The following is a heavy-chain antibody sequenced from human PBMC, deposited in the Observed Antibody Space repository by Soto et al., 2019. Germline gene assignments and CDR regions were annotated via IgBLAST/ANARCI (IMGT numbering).Heavy chain of an antibody. J-gene: IGHJ5*02. Sequence: SETLSLTCAVSGYSISSGYYWGWLRQPPGKGLEWIGGIYHSGSTYYNPSLKSRVTISVDTSNNQFSLKLSSVTAADTAVYYCARAPAMWANWFDPWGQGTLVTVSS. D-gene: IGHD5-18*01. CDR2: IYHSGST. V-gene: IGHV4-38-2*01. CDR1: GYSISSGYY. CDR3: ARAPAMWANWFDP.